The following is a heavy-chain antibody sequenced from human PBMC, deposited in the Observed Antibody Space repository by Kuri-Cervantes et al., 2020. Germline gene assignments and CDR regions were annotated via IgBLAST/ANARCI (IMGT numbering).Heavy chain of an antibody. V-gene: IGHV1-45*02. Sequence: SVKVSCKASGYTFTYRYLHWVRQAPGQALEWMGWITPFNGNTNYAQKFQDRVTITRDRSMSTAYMELSSLRSEDTAVYYCASPLIAAAGAYWYFDLWGRGTLVTVSS. D-gene: IGHD6-13*01. CDR1: GYTFTYRY. CDR2: ITPFNGNT. J-gene: IGHJ2*01. CDR3: ASPLIAAAGAYWYFDL.